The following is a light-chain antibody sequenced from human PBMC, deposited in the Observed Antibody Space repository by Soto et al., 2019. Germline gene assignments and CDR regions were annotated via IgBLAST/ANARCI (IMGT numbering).Light chain of an antibody. V-gene: IGLV1-47*01. J-gene: IGLJ1*01. Sequence: QSVLTQPPSASGTPGQRVTISCSGSSSNIGSNYVYWYQQLPGTAPKLLIYRNNQRPSGVPDRFSGSKSGTSASLAISGLRSEDEADYYCAAWDDSLSVFYAFGTGTKVPVL. CDR1: SSNIGSNY. CDR2: RNN. CDR3: AAWDDSLSVFYA.